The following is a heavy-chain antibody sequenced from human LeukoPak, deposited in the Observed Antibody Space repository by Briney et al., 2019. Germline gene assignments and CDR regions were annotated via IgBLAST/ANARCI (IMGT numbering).Heavy chain of an antibody. V-gene: IGHV3-15*01. Sequence: GSLRLSCAASGFTFSNAWMSWVRQAPGKGLEWVGRIKSKTDGGTTDYAAPVKGRFTISRDDSKNTLYLQMNSLKTEDTAVYYCTTVDIVATIQGGFWYYGMDVWGQGTTVTVSS. CDR2: IKSKTDGGTT. J-gene: IGHJ6*02. CDR1: GFTFSNAW. D-gene: IGHD5-12*01. CDR3: TTVDIVATIQGGFWYYGMDV.